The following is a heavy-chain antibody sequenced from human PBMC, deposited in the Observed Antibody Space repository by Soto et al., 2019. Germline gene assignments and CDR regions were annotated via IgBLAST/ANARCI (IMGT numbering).Heavy chain of an antibody. CDR1: GFTFSSYE. V-gene: IGHV3-23*04. J-gene: IGHJ4*02. Sequence: EVQLVESGGGLVQPGGSLRLSCAASGFTFSSYEMNWVRQAPGKGLEWVSAISGSGGSTYYADSVKGRFTISRDNSKNTLYLQMNSLRAEDTAVYYCAKGRSSRIVVVVAAFDYWGQGTLVTVSS. CDR3: AKGRSSRIVVVVAAFDY. D-gene: IGHD2-15*01. CDR2: ISGSGGST.